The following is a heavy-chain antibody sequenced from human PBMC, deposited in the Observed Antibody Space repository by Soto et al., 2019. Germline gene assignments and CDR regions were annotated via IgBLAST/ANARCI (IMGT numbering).Heavy chain of an antibody. V-gene: IGHV3-20*04. D-gene: IGHD2-15*01. CDR2: INWNGGST. J-gene: IGHJ4*02. CDR3: AREGYGYCSGGSCVNDY. CDR1: GFTFDDYG. Sequence: GGSLRLSCAASGFTFDDYGMSWVRQAPGKGLEWVSGINWNGGSTGYADSVKGRFTISRDNAKNSLYLQMDSLRAEDTALYYWAREGYGYCSGGSCVNDYWGQGTLVTVSS.